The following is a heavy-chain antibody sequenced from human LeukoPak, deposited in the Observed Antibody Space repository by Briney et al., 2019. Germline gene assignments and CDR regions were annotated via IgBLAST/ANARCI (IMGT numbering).Heavy chain of an antibody. V-gene: IGHV1-2*02. D-gene: IGHD6-19*01. CDR1: GYTFTGYY. Sequence: ASVKVSCKASGYTFTGYYMHWVRQAPGQGLEWMGWINPNSGGTNYAQKFQGRVTMTRDTSISTAYMELSRLRSDDTAVYYCARFPLGQWLGFDYWGQGILVTVSS. J-gene: IGHJ4*02. CDR2: INPNSGGT. CDR3: ARFPLGQWLGFDY.